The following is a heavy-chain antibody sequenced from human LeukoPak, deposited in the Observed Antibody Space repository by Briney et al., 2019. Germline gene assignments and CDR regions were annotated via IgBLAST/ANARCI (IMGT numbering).Heavy chain of an antibody. CDR3: ARDGPIAAAGNYYYYGMDV. V-gene: IGHV3-53*04. D-gene: IGHD6-13*01. CDR1: GFTVSSNY. CDR2: IYSGGST. J-gene: IGHJ6*02. Sequence: PGGSLRLSYAASGFTVSSNYMSWVRQAPGKGLEWVSVIYSGGSTYYADSVKGRFTISRHNSKNTLCLQMNSLRAEDTAVYYCARDGPIAAAGNYYYYGMDVWGQGTTVTVSS.